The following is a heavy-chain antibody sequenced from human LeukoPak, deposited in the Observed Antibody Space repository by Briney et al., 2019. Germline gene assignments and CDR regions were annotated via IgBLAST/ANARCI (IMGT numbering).Heavy chain of an antibody. J-gene: IGHJ4*02. CDR2: ISYSGST. V-gene: IGHV4-39*01. D-gene: IGHD5-24*01. CDR3: ARRRDGYNCSYFDY. CDR1: GGSISSISYY. Sequence: TSETLSLTCTVGGGSISSISYYWGWIRQTPGKGLEWIGSISYSGSTYFNSSLKSRVTISVDTSKNQFSLKLSSMTAADTAVYYCARRRDGYNCSYFDYWGQGSLVTVSS.